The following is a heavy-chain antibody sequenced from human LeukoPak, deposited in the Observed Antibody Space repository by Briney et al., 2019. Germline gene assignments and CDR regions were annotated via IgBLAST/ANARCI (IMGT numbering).Heavy chain of an antibody. V-gene: IGHV3-9*01. J-gene: IGHJ6*02. Sequence: GGSLRLSCAASGFTFDDYAMHWVRQAPGKGLEWVSGISWNSGNTAYVDSVKGRFTISRDNAKNSLYLQMNSLRAEDTAVYYCAREYYGMDVWGQGTTVTVSS. CDR1: GFTFDDYA. CDR2: ISWNSGNT. CDR3: AREYYGMDV.